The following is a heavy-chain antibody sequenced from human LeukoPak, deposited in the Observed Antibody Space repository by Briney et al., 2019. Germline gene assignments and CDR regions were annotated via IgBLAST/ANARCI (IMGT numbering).Heavy chain of an antibody. J-gene: IGHJ4*02. D-gene: IGHD3-22*01. CDR1: GFTFSSYS. V-gene: IGHV3-30-3*01. Sequence: GGSLRLSCAVSGFTFSSYSMNWVRQAPGKGLEWVAVISYDGSNKYYADSVKGRFTISRDNSKNTLYLQMNSLRAEDTAVYYCARDQYYYDSSGYYPIDYWGQGTLVTVSS. CDR2: ISYDGSNK. CDR3: ARDQYYYDSSGYYPIDY.